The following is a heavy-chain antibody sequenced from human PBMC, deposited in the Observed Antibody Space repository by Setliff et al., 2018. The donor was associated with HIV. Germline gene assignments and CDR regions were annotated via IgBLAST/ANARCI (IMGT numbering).Heavy chain of an antibody. CDR2: IYYSGST. J-gene: IGHJ6*02. CDR3: ARIFGDQGYYYGMDV. V-gene: IGHV4-34*11. CDR1: GASFSGYY. D-gene: IGHD3-3*01. Sequence: SETLSLTCAVYGASFSGYYWGWIRQPPGKGLEWIGSIYYSGSTYYNPSLKSRVTISVDTSKNQFSLKLSSVIAADTAVYYCARIFGDQGYYYGMDVWGQGTTVTVSS.